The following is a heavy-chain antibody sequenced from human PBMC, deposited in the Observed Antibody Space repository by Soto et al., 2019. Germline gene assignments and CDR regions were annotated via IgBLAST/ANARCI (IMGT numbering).Heavy chain of an antibody. CDR3: ARHDAKGTGY. D-gene: IGHD3-10*01. CDR1: GDSISSGTYY. Sequence: QLQLQESGPGLVKPSETLSLTCTVSGDSISSGTYYWGWIRQPPGKGLEWIGIISYTGSTYYNPSLKSRVTTSVDTSKNQFSLRLSSVTAADTAVYYCARHDAKGTGYWGQGTLVTVSS. CDR2: ISYTGST. J-gene: IGHJ4*02. V-gene: IGHV4-39*01.